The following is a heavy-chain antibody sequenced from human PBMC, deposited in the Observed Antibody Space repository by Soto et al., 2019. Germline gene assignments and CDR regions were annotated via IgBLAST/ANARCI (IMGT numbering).Heavy chain of an antibody. Sequence: ASVKVSCKASGYTFSNYGITWVRQAPGHGLEWLGWVTSYNGDTNYAQKVQDRVAMTTVTSTKTAYMELRSLRPDDTAVYYCARDGRTPFYYYGMDVWGQGTTVTVSS. D-gene: IGHD2-15*01. CDR2: VTSYNGDT. CDR3: ARDGRTPFYYYGMDV. J-gene: IGHJ6*02. CDR1: GYTFSNYG. V-gene: IGHV1-18*01.